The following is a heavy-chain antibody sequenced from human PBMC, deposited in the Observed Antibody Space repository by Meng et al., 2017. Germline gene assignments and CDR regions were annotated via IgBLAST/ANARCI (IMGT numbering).Heavy chain of an antibody. J-gene: IGHJ4*02. CDR3: AREGHSYGYFN. D-gene: IGHD5-18*01. V-gene: IGHV1-8*03. CDR1: GYSFTSYG. CDR2: MNPNSGNT. Sequence: QVTLVQSGEGGRKAGASVKVFCKASGYSFTSYGISWVRQAPGQGLEWMGWMNPNSGNTGYAQKFQGRVTITRNTSISTAYMELSSLRSEDTAVYYCAREGHSYGYFNWGQGTLVTVSS.